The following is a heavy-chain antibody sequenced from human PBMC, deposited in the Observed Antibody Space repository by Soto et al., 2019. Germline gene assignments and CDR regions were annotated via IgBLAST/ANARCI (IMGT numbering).Heavy chain of an antibody. Sequence: QLQLQESGPGLVKPSETLSLTCTVSGGSISSSSYYWGWIRQPPGKGLEWIGSIYYSGSTYYNPSLKSRVTISVDTSKNQFSLKLSSVTAADTAVYYCARHCTSTSCHGVDYWGQGTLVTVSS. CDR2: IYYSGST. J-gene: IGHJ4*02. CDR3: ARHCTSTSCHGVDY. CDR1: GGSISSSSYY. D-gene: IGHD2-2*01. V-gene: IGHV4-39*01.